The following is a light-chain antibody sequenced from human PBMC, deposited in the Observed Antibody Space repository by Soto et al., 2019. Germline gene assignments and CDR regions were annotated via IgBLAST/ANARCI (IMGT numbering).Light chain of an antibody. CDR2: AAS. J-gene: IGKJ3*01. Sequence: DIQMTQSPSSLSASVGDRVTITCRASQSISNYLIWYQQKSGKAPKLLIYAASSLQSGVPSRFSGSGSGTDFTLTISSLQPEDFETYYCHKRSTIPLPFGPGTKVD. CDR1: QSISNY. CDR3: HKRSTIPLP. V-gene: IGKV1-39*01.